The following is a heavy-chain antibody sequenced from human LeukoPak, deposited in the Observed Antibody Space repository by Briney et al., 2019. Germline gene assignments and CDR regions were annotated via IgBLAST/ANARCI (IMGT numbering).Heavy chain of an antibody. CDR2: ISGSGGST. Sequence: GGSLRLSCAASGFTISSYAMSWVRQAPGKGLEWVSAISGSGGSTYYADSVKGRFTISRDNSKNTLYLQMNSLRAEDTAVYYCAKGLRYCSGVTCYKDNYWGQGTLVTVSS. V-gene: IGHV3-23*01. CDR1: GFTISSYA. CDR3: AKGLRYCSGVTCYKDNY. D-gene: IGHD2-15*01. J-gene: IGHJ4*02.